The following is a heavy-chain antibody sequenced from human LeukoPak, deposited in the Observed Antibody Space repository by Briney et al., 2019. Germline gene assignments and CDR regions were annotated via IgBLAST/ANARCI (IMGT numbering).Heavy chain of an antibody. J-gene: IGHJ5*02. V-gene: IGHV3-23*01. CDR3: ATNYGDYVNWFDP. CDR2: ISASGSST. D-gene: IGHD4-17*01. CDR1: GFIFRSYA. Sequence: GESLKISCAASGFIFRSYAMSWVRQAPGQGLEWVSSISASGSSTFYADSVKGRFTIYRDNSKNTVSLQMNSLRAEDTAKYYCATNYGDYVNWFDPWGQGTLVTVSS.